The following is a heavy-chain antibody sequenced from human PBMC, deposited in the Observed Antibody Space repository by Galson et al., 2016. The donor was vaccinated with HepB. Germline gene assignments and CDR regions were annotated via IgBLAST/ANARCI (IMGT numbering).Heavy chain of an antibody. CDR2: IKQDGSEK. J-gene: IGHJ6*03. CDR3: ARDPSSWHYFFDYYMDV. D-gene: IGHD6-13*01. V-gene: IGHV3-7*03. CDR1: GFTFSSYW. Sequence: SLRLSCAASGFTFSSYWMSWVRQAPGKGLEWVANIKQDGSEKYYVDSVKGRFTISRDNAKNSLYLQMNSLRAEDTAVYYCARDPSSWHYFFDYYMDVWGEGTTVTVSS.